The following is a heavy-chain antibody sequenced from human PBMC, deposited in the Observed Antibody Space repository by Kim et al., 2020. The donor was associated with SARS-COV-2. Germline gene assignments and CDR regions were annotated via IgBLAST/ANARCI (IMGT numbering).Heavy chain of an antibody. D-gene: IGHD3-10*01. Sequence: SETLSLTCTVSGDSISSGGYYWTWIRQHPGKGLEWIGYIYYSGSTYYNPSLKSRVSISVDTSKNQFSLKLTSVTAADTAICYCARAPGVRGVIPFDPWG. CDR1: GDSISSGGYY. CDR3: ARAPGVRGVIPFDP. CDR2: IYYSGST. V-gene: IGHV4-31*03. J-gene: IGHJ5*02.